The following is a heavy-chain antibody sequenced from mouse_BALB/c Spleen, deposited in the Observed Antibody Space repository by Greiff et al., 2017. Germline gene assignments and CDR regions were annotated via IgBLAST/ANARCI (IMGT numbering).Heavy chain of an antibody. J-gene: IGHJ4*01. CDR3: ARDRKYGNYYAMDY. D-gene: IGHD2-10*02. Sequence: VKVEESGPGLVAPSQSLSITCTVSGFSLTSYGVHWVRQPPGKGLEWLGVIWAGGSTNYNSALMSRLSISKDNSKSQVFLKMNSLQTDDTAMYYCARDRKYGNYYAMDYWGQGTSVTVSS. CDR1: GFSLTSYG. V-gene: IGHV2-9*02. CDR2: IWAGGST.